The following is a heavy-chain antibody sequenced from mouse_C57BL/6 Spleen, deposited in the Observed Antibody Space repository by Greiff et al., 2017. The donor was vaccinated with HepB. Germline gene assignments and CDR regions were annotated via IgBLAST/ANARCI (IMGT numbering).Heavy chain of an antibody. CDR1: GYSITSGYD. J-gene: IGHJ4*01. D-gene: IGHD1-1*01. V-gene: IGHV3-1*01. CDR3: ARATVVAYYYAMDY. CDR2: ISYSGST. Sequence: EVKLMESGPGMVKPSQSLSLTCTVTGYSITSGYDWHWIRHFPGNKLEWMGYISYSGSTNYNPSLKSRISITHDTSKNHFFLKLNSVTTEDTATFYCARATVVAYYYAMDYGGQGTSVTVSS.